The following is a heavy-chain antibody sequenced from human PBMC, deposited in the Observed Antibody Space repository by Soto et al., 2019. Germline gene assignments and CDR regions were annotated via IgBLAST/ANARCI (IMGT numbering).Heavy chain of an antibody. D-gene: IGHD3-10*01. CDR3: AKDVLLWFGESASDAFDI. CDR2: ISGSGGST. CDR1: GFTFSSYA. J-gene: IGHJ3*02. V-gene: IGHV3-23*01. Sequence: GGSLRLSCAASGFTFSSYAMSWVRQAPGKGLEWVSAISGSGGSTYYADSVKGRFTIFRDNSKNTLYLQMNSLRAEDTAVYYCAKDVLLWFGESASDAFDIWGQGTMVTVSS.